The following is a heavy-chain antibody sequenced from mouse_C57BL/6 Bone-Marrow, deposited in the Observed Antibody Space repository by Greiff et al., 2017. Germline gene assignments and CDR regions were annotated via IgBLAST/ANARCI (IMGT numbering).Heavy chain of an antibody. J-gene: IGHJ1*03. V-gene: IGHV3-6*01. CDR2: ISYDGSN. Sequence: EVQLVESGPGLVKPSQSLSLTCSVTGYSITSGYYWNWIRQFPGNKLEWMGYISYDGSNNYNPSLKNRISITRDTSKNQFFLKLNSVTTEDTATYYCARDPTMYYYGSSPYWYFDVWGTGTTVTVSS. CDR1: GYSITSGYY. D-gene: IGHD1-1*01. CDR3: ARDPTMYYYGSSPYWYFDV.